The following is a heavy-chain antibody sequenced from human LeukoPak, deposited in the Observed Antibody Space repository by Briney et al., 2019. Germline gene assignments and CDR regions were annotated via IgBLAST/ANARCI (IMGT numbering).Heavy chain of an antibody. J-gene: IGHJ6*04. CDR3: ARERTTRSYFIDV. V-gene: IGHV3-53*01. CDR1: GFTVSSNY. Sequence: GGSLRLSCAASGFTVSSNYMSWVRQAPGKGLEWVPVIYSGGGTYYADSVKGRFTISRDNSKNMLYLQMNSLRAEDTAVYYCARERTTRSYFIDVWGKGTTVIVSS. D-gene: IGHD1-7*01. CDR2: IYSGGGT.